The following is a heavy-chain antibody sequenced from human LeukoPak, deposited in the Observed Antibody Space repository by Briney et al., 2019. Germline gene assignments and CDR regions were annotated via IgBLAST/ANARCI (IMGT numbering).Heavy chain of an antibody. CDR3: AKATYYYDSSLYYFDY. V-gene: IGHV3-23*01. Sequence: GGSLRLSCAASGFTFSSYAMSWVRQAPGKGLEWVSAISGSGGSTYYADSVKGRFTISRDNSKNTLYLQMNSLRAEDTAAYYCAKATYYYDSSLYYFDYWGQGTLVTVSS. D-gene: IGHD3-22*01. CDR1: GFTFSSYA. CDR2: ISGSGGST. J-gene: IGHJ4*02.